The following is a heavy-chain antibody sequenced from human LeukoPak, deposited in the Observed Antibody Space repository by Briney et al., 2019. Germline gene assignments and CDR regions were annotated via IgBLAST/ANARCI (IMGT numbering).Heavy chain of an antibody. CDR2: IWYDGSNK. CDR1: GFTFSSYG. V-gene: IGHV3-33*01. D-gene: IGHD5-18*01. Sequence: GGSLRLSCAASGFTFSSYGMHWVRQAPGKGLEWVAVIWYDGSNKYYADSVKGRFTISRDNSKSTLYLQMNSLRAEDTAVYYCARDPGDTAMVILDYWGQGTLVTVSS. J-gene: IGHJ4*02. CDR3: ARDPGDTAMVILDY.